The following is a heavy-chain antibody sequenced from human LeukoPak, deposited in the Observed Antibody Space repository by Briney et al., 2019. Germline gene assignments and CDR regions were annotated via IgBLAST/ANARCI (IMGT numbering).Heavy chain of an antibody. D-gene: IGHD3-22*01. CDR3: ARTYDSSGLFDY. Sequence: ESGPTLVNPTQTLTLTCTFSGFSPSTRAMRVSWIREPPGKALEWLARIDWDDDKFYSTSLKTRLTISKDTSKNQVVLTMTNMDPVDTATYYCARTYDSSGLFDYWGQGTLVTVSS. V-gene: IGHV2-70*04. CDR2: IDWDDDK. CDR1: GFSPSTRAMR. J-gene: IGHJ4*02.